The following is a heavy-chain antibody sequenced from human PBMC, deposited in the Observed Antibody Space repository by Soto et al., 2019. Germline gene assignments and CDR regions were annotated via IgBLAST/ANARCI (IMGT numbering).Heavy chain of an antibody. CDR2: IIPIFGTA. CDR1: GGTFSSYA. V-gene: IGHV1-69*01. J-gene: IGHJ5*02. D-gene: IGHD2-15*01. Sequence: QVQLVQSGAEVKKPGSSVKVSCKASGGTFSSYAISWVRQAPGQGLEWMGGIIPIFGTANYAQKFQGRVTITADESTSTAYMELSSLRSEDTAVYYCARGVVVAAIWGGSWFDPWGQGTLVTVSS. CDR3: ARGVVVAAIWGGSWFDP.